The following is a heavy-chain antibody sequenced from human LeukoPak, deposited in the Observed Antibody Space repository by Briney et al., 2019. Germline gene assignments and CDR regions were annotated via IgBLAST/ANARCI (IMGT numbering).Heavy chain of an antibody. CDR1: GFTFSSYW. CDR2: IKQDGSEK. D-gene: IGHD2-15*01. Sequence: GGSLRLSCAASGFTFSSYWMSWVRQAPGKGLEWVANIKQDGSEKYYVDSVKGRFTISRDNAKNSLYLQMNSLRAEDTAVYYCARESRLDCSGGSCYGNWFDPWGQGTLVTVSS. J-gene: IGHJ5*02. CDR3: ARESRLDCSGGSCYGNWFDP. V-gene: IGHV3-7*03.